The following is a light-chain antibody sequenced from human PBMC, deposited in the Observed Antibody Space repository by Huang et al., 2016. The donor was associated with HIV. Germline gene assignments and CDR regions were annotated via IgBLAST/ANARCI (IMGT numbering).Light chain of an antibody. CDR3: QQSYSTPLT. J-gene: IGKJ4*01. CDR1: KSISSY. V-gene: IGKV1-39*01. CDR2: AAS. Sequence: DIQMTQSPSSLSASVGDRVTITCRESKSISSYLNWYQQKHGKAPKLLIDAASSLQSGGPSRFSGSGSGTDFTLTISSLQPEDFATYYCQQSYSTPLTFGGGTKVEIK.